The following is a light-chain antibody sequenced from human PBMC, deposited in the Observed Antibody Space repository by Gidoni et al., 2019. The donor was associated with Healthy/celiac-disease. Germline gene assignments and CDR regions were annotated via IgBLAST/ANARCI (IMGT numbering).Light chain of an antibody. J-gene: IGKJ4*01. CDR1: QSISSY. CDR3: QQSYSTLLT. Sequence: DIQMTQSPSSLSASVGDRVTITCRASQSISSYLNWYQQKPGQAPKLLIYAASSLQSGVPSRFSSSGSGTDFTLTISSLQPEDFATYYCQQSYSTLLTFGGGTKVEIK. V-gene: IGKV1-39*01. CDR2: AAS.